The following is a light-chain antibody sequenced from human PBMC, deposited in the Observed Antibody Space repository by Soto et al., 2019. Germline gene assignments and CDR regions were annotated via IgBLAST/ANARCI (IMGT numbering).Light chain of an antibody. CDR1: QSVNSN. CDR3: QHYSIWPPRYT. J-gene: IGKJ2*01. CDR2: GAS. V-gene: IGKV3-15*01. Sequence: EIVMTQSPATLSVSPGERATLSCRASQSVNSNLAWYQQKPGQAPRLLIYGASTRATGIPARFSGSGSGTDFTLTISSLQSEDFAVYYCQHYSIWPPRYTFGQGTKLEIK.